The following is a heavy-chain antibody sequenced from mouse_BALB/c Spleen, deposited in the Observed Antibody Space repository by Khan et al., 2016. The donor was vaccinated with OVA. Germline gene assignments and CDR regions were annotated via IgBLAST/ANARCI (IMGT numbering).Heavy chain of an antibody. CDR1: GFSLTGYG. CDR2: IWGDGST. CDR3: ARACDGNYREAMDY. V-gene: IGHV2-6-7*01. Sequence: QVQLKQSGPDLVAPSQSLSITCTVSGFSLTGYGVNWVRQPPGKGLEWLGMIWGDGSTAYYSALKYRLIISKDNSKRQVCLKMNRLQTDETARYYCARACDGNYREAMDYWGQGTSVTVSS. D-gene: IGHD2-1*01. J-gene: IGHJ4*01.